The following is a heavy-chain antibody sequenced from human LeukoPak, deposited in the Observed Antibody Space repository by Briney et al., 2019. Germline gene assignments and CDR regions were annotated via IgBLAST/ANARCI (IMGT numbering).Heavy chain of an antibody. V-gene: IGHV3-23*01. Sequence: GGSLRLSCAASGFTFSSYAMSWVCQAPRKGLEWVSAISGSGGSTYYADSVKGRFTISRDNSKNTLYLQMNSLRAEDAAVYYCSYGYYDILTGYLVYWGQGTLVTVSS. CDR1: GFTFSSYA. CDR3: SYGYYDILTGYLVY. CDR2: ISGSGGST. D-gene: IGHD3-9*01. J-gene: IGHJ4*02.